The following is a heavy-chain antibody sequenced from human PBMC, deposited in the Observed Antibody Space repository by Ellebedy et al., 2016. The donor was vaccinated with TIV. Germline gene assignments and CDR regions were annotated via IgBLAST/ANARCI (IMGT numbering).Heavy chain of an antibody. Sequence: GESLKISCAASGFTVSSNYMSWVRQAPGKGLECVSVIYSGGTTYYADSVKGRFTISRDNSKNTLYLQRNSLRAEETAVYYCAREVVIYDILTGYYSRYFQHWGQGTLVTVSS. V-gene: IGHV3-66*01. J-gene: IGHJ1*01. CDR2: IYSGGTT. CDR1: GFTVSSNY. D-gene: IGHD3-9*01. CDR3: AREVVIYDILTGYYSRYFQH.